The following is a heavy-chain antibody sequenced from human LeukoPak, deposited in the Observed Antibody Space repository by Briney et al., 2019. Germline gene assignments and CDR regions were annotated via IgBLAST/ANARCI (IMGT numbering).Heavy chain of an antibody. D-gene: IGHD6-6*01. CDR2: ISISGSTI. Sequence: GGSLRLSCAASGLTFSSYEMNWVRQAPGKGLEWVSYISISGSTIFYADSVKGRFTISRDNAKNSLYLQMNSLRAEDTAVYYCARLYSSSSGLRASDYWGQGTLVTVSS. J-gene: IGHJ4*02. CDR1: GLTFSSYE. CDR3: ARLYSSSSGLRASDY. V-gene: IGHV3-48*03.